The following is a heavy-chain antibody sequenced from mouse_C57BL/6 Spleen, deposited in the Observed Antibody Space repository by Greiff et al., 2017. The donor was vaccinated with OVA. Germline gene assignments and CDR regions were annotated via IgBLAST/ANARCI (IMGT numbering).Heavy chain of an antibody. J-gene: IGHJ2*01. CDR3: ARLVGRGGYYFDY. D-gene: IGHD1-1*02. CDR2: INPSNGGT. Sequence: QVQLQQPGPELVKPGASVKLSCKASGYTFTSYWMHWVKQRPGQGLEWIGNINPSNGGTNYNEKFKSKATLTVDKSSSTAYMQRSSLTSEDSAVYYCARLVGRGGYYFDYWGQGTTLTVSS. CDR1: GYTFTSYW. V-gene: IGHV1-53*01.